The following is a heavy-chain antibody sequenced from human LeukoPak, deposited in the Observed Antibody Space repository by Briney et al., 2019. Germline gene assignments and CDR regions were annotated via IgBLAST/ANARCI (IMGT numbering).Heavy chain of an antibody. CDR2: ISGSGGST. J-gene: IGHJ4*02. CDR3: AKDLRTYCSGGSCYSFDY. Sequence: PGGSLRLSCAASGFTFSSYGMSWVRQAPGKGLEWVSAISGSGGSTYYADSVKGRFTISRDNSKNTLYLQMNSLRAEDTAVYYCAKDLRTYCSGGSCYSFDYWGQGTLVTVSS. CDR1: GFTFSSYG. V-gene: IGHV3-23*01. D-gene: IGHD2-15*01.